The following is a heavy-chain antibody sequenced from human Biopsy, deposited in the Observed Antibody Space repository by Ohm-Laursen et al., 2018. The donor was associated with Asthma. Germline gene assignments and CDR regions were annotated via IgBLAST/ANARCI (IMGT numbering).Heavy chain of an antibody. Sequence: SSVKVSCKSLGGTFNTYVIGWVRQAPGQGLVWMGEINSVFGTTTYPQKFQDRVTITADDSTSTVYMELSSLRSEDTAVYYCARKAGSCISRTCYSLDFWGQGTLVTVSS. CDR3: ARKAGSCISRTCYSLDF. CDR1: GGTFNTYV. D-gene: IGHD2-2*01. J-gene: IGHJ4*02. CDR2: INSVFGTT. V-gene: IGHV1-69*01.